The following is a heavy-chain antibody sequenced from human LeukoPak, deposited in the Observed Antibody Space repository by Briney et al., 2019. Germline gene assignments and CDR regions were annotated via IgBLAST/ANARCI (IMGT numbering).Heavy chain of an antibody. Sequence: GRSLRLSCAASGFTFSDYYMSWIRQAPGKGLEWLSYITSSGSTIHYADSVKGRFTISRDNAKNSLYLQMNSLRAEDTAVYYCARDYYDSSGYYYDLDGFDIWGQGTMVTVSS. CDR1: GFTFSDYY. V-gene: IGHV3-11*01. CDR3: ARDYYDSSGYYYDLDGFDI. D-gene: IGHD3-22*01. J-gene: IGHJ3*02. CDR2: ITSSGSTI.